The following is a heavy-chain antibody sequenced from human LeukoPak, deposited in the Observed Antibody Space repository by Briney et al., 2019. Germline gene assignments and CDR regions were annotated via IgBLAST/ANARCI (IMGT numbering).Heavy chain of an antibody. CDR2: INHSGST. J-gene: IGHJ5*02. CDR3: ARLTGYSSESWFDP. V-gene: IGHV4-39*07. Sequence: SETLSLTCTVSGGSISSSSYYWSWIRQPPGKGLEWIGEINHSGSTNYNPSLKSRVTISVDTSKNQFSLKLSSVTAADTAVYYCARLTGYSSESWFDPWGQGTLVTVSS. D-gene: IGHD3-9*01. CDR1: GGSISSSSYY.